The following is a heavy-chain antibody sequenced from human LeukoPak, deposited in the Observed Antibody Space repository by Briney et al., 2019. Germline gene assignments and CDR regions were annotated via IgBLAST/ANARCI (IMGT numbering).Heavy chain of an antibody. CDR1: GFTFSTYS. V-gene: IGHV3-48*01. Sequence: GGSLRLSCAASGFTFSTYSLNWVRQAPGKGLEWVSYISSTSNTIYYADSVKGRFTISRDNAKNSLYLQMNSLRAEDTAVYYCAKSGVFLGWLLLDFDPRGQGTQVIVSS. CDR2: ISSTSNTI. CDR3: AKSGVFLGWLLLDFDP. J-gene: IGHJ5*02. D-gene: IGHD3-3*01.